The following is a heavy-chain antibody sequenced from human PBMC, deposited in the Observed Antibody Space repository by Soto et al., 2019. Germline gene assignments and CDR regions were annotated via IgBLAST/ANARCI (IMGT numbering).Heavy chain of an antibody. V-gene: IGHV4-59*01. D-gene: IGHD4-17*01. Sequence: SETLSLTCTVSGGSISSYYWSWIRQPPGKGLEWIGYIYYSGSTNYNPSLKSRVTISVDTSKNQFSLKLSSVTAADTAVYYCARGLHAVNYYYYYYMDVWGKGTTVTVSS. CDR3: ARGLHAVNYYYYYYMDV. J-gene: IGHJ6*03. CDR1: GGSISSYY. CDR2: IYYSGST.